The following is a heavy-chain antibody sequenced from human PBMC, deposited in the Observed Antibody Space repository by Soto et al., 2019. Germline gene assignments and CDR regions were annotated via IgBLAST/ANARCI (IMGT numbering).Heavy chain of an antibody. CDR2: IRNKGNNYAT. V-gene: IGHV3-73*01. D-gene: IGHD5-18*01. CDR1: GFTFSDSA. Sequence: GGSLRLSCAASGFTFSDSAMHWVRQASGKGLEWVGRIRNKGNNYATAYTASVKGRFTISRDDSKNTVYLQMNSLKIDDTAVYYCTSRRDWTAVDPLDYWGLGTLVTVYS. J-gene: IGHJ4*02. CDR3: TSRRDWTAVDPLDY.